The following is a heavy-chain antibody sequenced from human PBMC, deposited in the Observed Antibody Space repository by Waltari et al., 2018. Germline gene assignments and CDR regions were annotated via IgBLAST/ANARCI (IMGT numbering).Heavy chain of an antibody. CDR1: GFTFNNYA. CDR3: AKDSCEGRGGGSCYNP. CDR2: ITHSAIFP. D-gene: IGHD2-15*01. V-gene: IGHV3-23*01. J-gene: IGHJ5*02. Sequence: EVQLLESGGGLVQPGGSLRLSCAASGFTFNNYAMTWVRQAPGKGPGCVSSITHSAIFPYYRDSVKGRFTISRDNSESTLYLQMNNLRAEDTAIYYCAKDSCEGRGGGSCYNPWGQGTLVTVSS.